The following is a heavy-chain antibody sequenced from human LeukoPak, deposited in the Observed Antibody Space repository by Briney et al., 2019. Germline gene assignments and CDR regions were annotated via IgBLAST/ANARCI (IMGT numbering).Heavy chain of an antibody. CDR2: INPNSGGT. Sequence: ASVKVSCKASGYTFTGYYMHWVRQAPGQGLEWMGWINPNSGGTNYAQKFQGRVTMTRDTSISTAYMELSRLRSDDTAVYYCARVAPRKNKWLPFDYWGQGTLVTASS. D-gene: IGHD3-22*01. V-gene: IGHV1-2*02. CDR3: ARVAPRKNKWLPFDY. J-gene: IGHJ4*02. CDR1: GYTFTGYY.